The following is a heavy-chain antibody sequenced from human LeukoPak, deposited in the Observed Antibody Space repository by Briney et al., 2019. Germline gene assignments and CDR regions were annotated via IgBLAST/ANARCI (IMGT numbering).Heavy chain of an antibody. J-gene: IGHJ6*02. CDR1: GFTFSSYE. CDR3: ARRPRQYGMDV. Sequence: PGGSQRLSCAASGFTFSSYEMNWVRQAPGKGLEWVSYISSSGSNIYYADSVKGRFTISRDNAKNSLYLQMKSRRGETTAVYYCARRPRQYGMDVWGQGTTVTVSS. V-gene: IGHV3-48*03. CDR2: ISSSGSNI.